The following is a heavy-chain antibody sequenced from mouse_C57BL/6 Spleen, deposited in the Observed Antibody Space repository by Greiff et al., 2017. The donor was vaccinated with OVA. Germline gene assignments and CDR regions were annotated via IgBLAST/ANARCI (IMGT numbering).Heavy chain of an antibody. CDR2: IYPGGGYT. D-gene: IGHD2-5*01. J-gene: IGHJ2*01. V-gene: IGHV1-63*01. CDR3: ARSGSNYSYFDY. Sequence: VKLVESGAELVRPGTSVKMSCKASGYTFTNYWIGWAKQRPGHGLEWIGDIYPGGGYTNYNEKFKGKATLTADKSSSTAYMQFSSLTSEDSAIYYCARSGSNYSYFDYWGQGTTLTVSS. CDR1: GYTFTNYW.